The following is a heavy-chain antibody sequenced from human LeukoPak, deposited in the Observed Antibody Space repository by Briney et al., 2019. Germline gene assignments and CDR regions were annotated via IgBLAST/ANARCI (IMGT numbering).Heavy chain of an antibody. CDR3: ARVGSWYSGVYFDY. V-gene: IGHV4-4*02. D-gene: IGHD1-26*01. CDR2: IYHSGST. Sequence: SSGTLSLTCAVSGGSISSSNWWSWVRQPPGKGLEWIGEIYHSGSTNYNPSLKSRVTISVDKSKSQFSLKLSSVTAADTAVYYCARVGSWYSGVYFDYWGQGTLVTVSS. CDR1: GGSISSSNW. J-gene: IGHJ4*02.